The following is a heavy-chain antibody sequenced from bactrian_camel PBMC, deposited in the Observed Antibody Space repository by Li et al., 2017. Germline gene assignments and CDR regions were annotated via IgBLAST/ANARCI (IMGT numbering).Heavy chain of an antibody. CDR3: AAARTYEETWYVNGFGY. CDR2: ISRLTGAT. J-gene: IGHJ6*01. Sequence: QLVESGGGTVQAGGDLRLSCSASGDTWSIGRMAWFRQVSGKEREGIAGISRLTGATYYRDTVKGRFTISQALANNTVYLQMNDLNPEDTAMYNCAAARTYEETWYVNGFGYWGQGTQVTVS. V-gene: IGHV3-3*01. CDR1: GDTWSIGR. D-gene: IGHD2*01.